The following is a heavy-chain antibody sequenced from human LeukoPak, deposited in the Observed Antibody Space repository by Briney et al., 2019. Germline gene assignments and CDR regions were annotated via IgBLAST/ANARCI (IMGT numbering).Heavy chain of an antibody. Sequence: LSAGSLRLSCEASGFSFDEYGMHWVRQAPGKGLEWVSGISWNSGSMGYAESVKGRFTISRDNAKKSVYLQMNSLRTDDTALYYCAKDMMGTLTTSAFDLWGRGTLVTVSS. CDR3: AKDMMGTLTTSAFDL. V-gene: IGHV3-9*01. D-gene: IGHD4-17*01. CDR2: ISWNSGSM. J-gene: IGHJ2*01. CDR1: GFSFDEYG.